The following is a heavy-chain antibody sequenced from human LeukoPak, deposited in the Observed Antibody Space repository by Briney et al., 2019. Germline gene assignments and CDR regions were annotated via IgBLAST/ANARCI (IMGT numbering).Heavy chain of an antibody. CDR1: GGSISSYY. D-gene: IGHD3-10*01. CDR2: IYYSGST. CDR3: ARSGSSGKVDY. V-gene: IGHV4-59*01. J-gene: IGHJ4*02. Sequence: KPSETLSLTCTVSGGSISSYYWSWIRQPPGKGLEWIGYIYYSGSTNYNPSLKSRVTISVDTSKNQFSLKLSTVTAADTAVYYCARSGSSGKVDYWGQGTLVTVSS.